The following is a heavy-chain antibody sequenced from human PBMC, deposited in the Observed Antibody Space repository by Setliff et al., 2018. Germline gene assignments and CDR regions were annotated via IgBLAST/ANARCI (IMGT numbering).Heavy chain of an antibody. V-gene: IGHV4-61*09. D-gene: IGHD3-3*01. CDR3: AREQSNYDFWSGYYGSYYYYMDV. CDR2: IYTSGST. Sequence: PSETLSLTCTVSGGSISSGSYYWSWIRQPAGKGLEWIGHIYTSGSTSYNPSLKSRVTISVDTSKNQFSLKLSSVTAADTAVYYCAREQSNYDFWSGYYGSYYYYMDVWGKGTTVTVSS. J-gene: IGHJ6*03. CDR1: GGSISSGSYY.